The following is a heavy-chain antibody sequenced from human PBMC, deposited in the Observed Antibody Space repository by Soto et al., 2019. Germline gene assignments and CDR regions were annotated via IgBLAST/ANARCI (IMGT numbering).Heavy chain of an antibody. CDR2: ISGNSGKT. J-gene: IGHJ4*01. D-gene: IGHD2-8*01. Sequence: GGSLRLSCTASGSTFSSYAMSWVRQAPGKELEWVSTISGNSGKTNYAESVKDRFSISRDNSKNTVHLQLDSLRAEDTAVYFCAKLGFVLMELYYFHQWGHGTLVTVSS. V-gene: IGHV3-23*01. CDR3: AKLGFVLMELYYFHQ. CDR1: GSTFSSYA.